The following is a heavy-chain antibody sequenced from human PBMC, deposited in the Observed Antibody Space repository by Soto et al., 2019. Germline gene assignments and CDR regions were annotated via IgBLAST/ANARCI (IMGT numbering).Heavy chain of an antibody. J-gene: IGHJ4*02. V-gene: IGHV3-30-3*01. CDR1: GFLFSNYV. D-gene: IGHD3-10*01. Sequence: PGGSLRLSCAASGFLFSNYVMYWVRQAPGKGLEWVAFMSYDGTTKYSADSVKGRFTISRDNSKNTLYLQMNSLRPEDTAVYYCAREVLWSRYFDYWGQGTLVTVSS. CDR3: AREVLWSRYFDY. CDR2: MSYDGTTK.